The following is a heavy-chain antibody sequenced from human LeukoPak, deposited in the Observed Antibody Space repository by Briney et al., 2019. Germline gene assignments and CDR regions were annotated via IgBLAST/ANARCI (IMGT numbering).Heavy chain of an antibody. CDR1: GGSISSYY. CDR3: ATQSGNIDY. Sequence: SETLSLTCTVSGGSISSYYWSWIRQPPGKGLEWIAYIYYSGDTNYNPSLKSRVTISIGTSKNQFSLKLSSVTAADTAVYYCATQSGNIDYWGQGTLVTVSS. J-gene: IGHJ4*02. CDR2: IYYSGDT. D-gene: IGHD2/OR15-2a*01. V-gene: IGHV4-59*08.